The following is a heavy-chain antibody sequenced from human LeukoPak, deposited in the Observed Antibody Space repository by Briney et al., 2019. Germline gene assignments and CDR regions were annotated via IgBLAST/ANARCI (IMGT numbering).Heavy chain of an antibody. CDR2: IRYDGSNK. CDR1: GFTFSSYG. CDR3: AKIAVAGERFDY. D-gene: IGHD6-19*01. V-gene: IGHV3-30*02. J-gene: IGHJ4*02. Sequence: GGSLRLSCAASGFTFSSYGMHWVRQALGKGLEWVAFIRYDGSNKYYADSVKGRFTISRDNSKNTLYLQMNSLRAEDTAVYYCAKIAVAGERFDYWGQGTLVTVSS.